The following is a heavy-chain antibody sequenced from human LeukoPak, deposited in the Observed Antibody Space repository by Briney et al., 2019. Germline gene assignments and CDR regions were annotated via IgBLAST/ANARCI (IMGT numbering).Heavy chain of an antibody. CDR2: IYYKGKI. CDR1: GGSINSHY. V-gene: IGHV4-59*08. Sequence: SSETLSLTCAVSGGSINSHYWGWIRQPPGKGLQWIGDIYYKGKINYNPSLKSRVTITLDTSKDHLSPNLTSVLAADTAIYYCVRRDTGWNYFDYWGQGILVTVSS. J-gene: IGHJ4*02. D-gene: IGHD6-19*01. CDR3: VRRDTGWNYFDY.